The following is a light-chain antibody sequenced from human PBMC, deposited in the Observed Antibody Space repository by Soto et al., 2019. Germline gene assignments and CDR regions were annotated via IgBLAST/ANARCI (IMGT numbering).Light chain of an antibody. CDR2: DVS. V-gene: IGLV2-14*01. J-gene: IGLJ1*01. CDR3: SSPTSSSTLEGV. Sequence: QSVLTQPTSVSGSPGQSITISCTGTSSDVGGYNYVSWYQQHPGKAPKLMIYDVSNRPSGVSNRFSGSKSGNTASLTISGLQAEYEADYYCSSPTSSSTLEGVFGTGTNVTDL. CDR1: SSDVGGYNY.